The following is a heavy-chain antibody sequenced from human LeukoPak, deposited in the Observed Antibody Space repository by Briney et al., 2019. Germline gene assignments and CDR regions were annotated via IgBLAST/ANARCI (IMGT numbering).Heavy chain of an antibody. CDR3: GRIAGGGTDRYFDY. CDR2: INPDNSDT. D-gene: IGHD6-13*01. CDR1: GYIITSYW. V-gene: IGHV5-51*01. Sequence: GDLLNICCVCAGYIITSYWIWSWRQMPGKELEWMEIINPDNSDTSYNPSFQRQVTISADTSISPSYLQWSSLKAADTAMYYCGRIAGGGTDRYFDYWGQGTLVTVSS. J-gene: IGHJ4*02.